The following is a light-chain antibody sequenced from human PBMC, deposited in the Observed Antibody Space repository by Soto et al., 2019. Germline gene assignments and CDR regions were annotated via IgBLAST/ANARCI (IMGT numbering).Light chain of an antibody. J-gene: IGKJ1*01. CDR2: GAS. CDR3: QQYGSSPQT. V-gene: IGKV3-20*01. CDR1: QSVSSSY. Sequence: EIVLTQSPGTLSLSPGERATLSCRASQSVSSSYLAWYQQKPGQAPRLLIYGASSRATGIPDRFSASGSGTAFTLTISRLEPEDFAVYYCQQYGSSPQTFGQGTKVEIK.